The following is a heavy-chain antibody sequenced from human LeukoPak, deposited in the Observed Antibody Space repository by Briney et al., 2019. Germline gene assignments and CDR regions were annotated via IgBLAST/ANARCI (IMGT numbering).Heavy chain of an antibody. Sequence: PGGSLRLSCAASGFTFSSYDMHWVRQAPGKGLVWVSRINSDGINTSYADSVKGRFTISRDNAKNTLNLQMNSLRTEDTAVYYCARDLGQYYDTSDNWFDPWGQGTLVTVSS. CDR2: INSDGINT. V-gene: IGHV3-74*01. J-gene: IGHJ5*02. D-gene: IGHD3-22*01. CDR3: ARDLGQYYDTSDNWFDP. CDR1: GFTFSSYD.